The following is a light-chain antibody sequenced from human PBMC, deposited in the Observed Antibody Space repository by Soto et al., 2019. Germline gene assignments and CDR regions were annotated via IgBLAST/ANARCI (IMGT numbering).Light chain of an antibody. CDR3: QQYNNWPLT. J-gene: IGKJ4*01. CDR2: GAS. Sequence: MTQSPATLSVSPGERVTLSCRASQSVADNLAWFQQKPGQGPRLLIYGASTRATGIPARFSGSGSETDFTLTVSSLRSEDSAVYYCQQYNNWPLTFGGGTKVDIK. CDR1: QSVADN. V-gene: IGKV3-15*01.